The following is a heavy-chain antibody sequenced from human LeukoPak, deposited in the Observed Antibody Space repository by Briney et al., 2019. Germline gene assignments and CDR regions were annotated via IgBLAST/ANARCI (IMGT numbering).Heavy chain of an antibody. CDR3: AKELTAPAGGGIDY. CDR2: IRYDGSNK. Sequence: GGSPRLSCAASGFTFSSYGMHWVRQAPGKGLECVAFIRYDGSNKYYADSVKGRFTISRDNSKNTLYLQMNSLRAEDTAVYYCAKELTAPAGGGIDYWGQGSLVTVSS. J-gene: IGHJ4*02. D-gene: IGHD6-13*01. CDR1: GFTFSSYG. V-gene: IGHV3-30*02.